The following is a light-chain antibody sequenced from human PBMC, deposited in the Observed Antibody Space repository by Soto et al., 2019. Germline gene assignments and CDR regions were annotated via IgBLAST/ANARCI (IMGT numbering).Light chain of an antibody. CDR3: AAWDASLSGAV. Sequence: QSVLTQPPSSSGTPGQRVTISCSGSRSNIGSKNVYWYQQLPGTAPKLLIYKNTQRPSGVPDRVSGSKSGTSASLAIRGLRSEDEADYYCAAWDASLSGAVFGGGTHLSVL. CDR1: RSNIGSKN. J-gene: IGLJ7*01. CDR2: KNT. V-gene: IGLV1-47*01.